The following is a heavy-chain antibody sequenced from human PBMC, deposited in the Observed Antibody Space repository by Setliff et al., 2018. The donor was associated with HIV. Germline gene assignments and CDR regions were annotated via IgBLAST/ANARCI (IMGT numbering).Heavy chain of an antibody. CDR1: GGSISDNKYY. CDR3: ASRVYYYDSSGYLREEGFDP. Sequence: PSETLSLTCSASGGSISDNKYYWSWIRQPPGKGLEWTGSIYHTGKTYYNSALKNRLTISVDTSKNQFSLELSSVTAADTAVYYCASRVYYYDSSGYLREEGFDPWGQGTLVTVSS. CDR2: IYHTGKT. J-gene: IGHJ5*02. V-gene: IGHV4-39*01. D-gene: IGHD3-22*01.